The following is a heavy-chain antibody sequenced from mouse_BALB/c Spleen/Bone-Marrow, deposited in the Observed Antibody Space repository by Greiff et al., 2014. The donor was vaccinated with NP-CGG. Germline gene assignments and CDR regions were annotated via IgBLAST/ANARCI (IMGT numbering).Heavy chain of an antibody. D-gene: IGHD1-1*01. J-gene: IGHJ2*01. CDR2: MSYSGST. Sequence: EVMLVESGPGLVKPSQSLSLTCTVTGYSITSDYAWNWIRQFPGNKLEWMGYMSYSGSTSYNPSLKSRISITRDTSKNQFFLQLNSVTTEDTATYYRARSVYYGSSYVDYWGQGTTLTVSS. V-gene: IGHV3-2*02. CDR3: ARSVYYGSSYVDY. CDR1: GYSITSDYA.